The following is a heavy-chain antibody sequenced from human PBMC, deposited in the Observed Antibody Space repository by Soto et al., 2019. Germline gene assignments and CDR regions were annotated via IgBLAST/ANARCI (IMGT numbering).Heavy chain of an antibody. Sequence: QVQLQQWGAGLLKPSETLSLTCAVYGGSFSGYYWTWIRQPPGKGLEWIGEINHSGSNNYQPSLKSRISMSAETSKKQFSLNLTSVTAADTAVYYCARGECSSNYCFTRWALDIWGEGTVVTVSS. CDR2: INHSGSN. CDR1: GGSFSGYY. V-gene: IGHV4-34*01. J-gene: IGHJ3*02. D-gene: IGHD2-2*01. CDR3: ARGECSSNYCFTRWALDI.